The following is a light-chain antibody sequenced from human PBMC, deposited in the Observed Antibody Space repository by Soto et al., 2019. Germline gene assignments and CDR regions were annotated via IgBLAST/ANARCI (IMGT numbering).Light chain of an antibody. CDR2: GAS. V-gene: IGKV3-15*01. Sequence: EIVMTQSPATLSVSPGERATLSCRASQSVSSNLAWYQQKPGQAPRLLIYGASTRATGIPARFSGSGSGTEFTLTIGSLQSEDFAVYYCQQYNNWPPWTFGQGTQVEIK. CDR3: QQYNNWPPWT. J-gene: IGKJ1*01. CDR1: QSVSSN.